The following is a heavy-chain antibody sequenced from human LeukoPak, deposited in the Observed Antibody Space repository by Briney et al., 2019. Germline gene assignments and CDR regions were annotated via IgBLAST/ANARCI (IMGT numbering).Heavy chain of an antibody. CDR1: GGSISSGSYY. V-gene: IGHV4-61*02. D-gene: IGHD6-13*01. Sequence: SETLSLTCTVSGGSISSGSYYWSWIRQPAGKGLEWIGRIYTSGSTNYNPSLKSRVTISVDTSKNQLSLKLSSVTAADTAVYYCASGQQPFDYWGQGTLVTVSS. J-gene: IGHJ4*02. CDR3: ASGQQPFDY. CDR2: IYTSGST.